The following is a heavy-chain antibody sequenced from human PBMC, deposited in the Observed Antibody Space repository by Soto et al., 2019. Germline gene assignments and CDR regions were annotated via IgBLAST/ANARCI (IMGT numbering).Heavy chain of an antibody. CDR3: ARVRATDYEIDY. J-gene: IGHJ4*02. CDR1: GFMFGSYW. CDR2: IKRDGSEK. V-gene: IGHV3-7*03. Sequence: GGSLRLSCTASGFMFGSYWMTWVRHVPGKGLQWVANIKRDGSEKYYVDFVRGRFTISRDNADNSVFLDMDNLRVDDTATYYCARVRATDYEIDYWGQGALVTVSS. D-gene: IGHD4-17*01.